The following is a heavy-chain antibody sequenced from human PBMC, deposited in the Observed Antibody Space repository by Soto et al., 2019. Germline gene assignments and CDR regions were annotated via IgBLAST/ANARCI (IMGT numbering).Heavy chain of an antibody. Sequence: VQLVDSGGGSVQPGGSLRLSCAASGFTFSNYTMNWVRQAPGKGLEWLSYISGGSSTIYYADSVKGRFTISRDNAKNSLYLLMNSLRDEDTAVYYCARDCGKGYGMDVWGQGTTVTVSS. CDR2: ISGGSSTI. CDR3: ARDCGKGYGMDV. J-gene: IGHJ6*02. CDR1: GFTFSNYT. V-gene: IGHV3-48*02.